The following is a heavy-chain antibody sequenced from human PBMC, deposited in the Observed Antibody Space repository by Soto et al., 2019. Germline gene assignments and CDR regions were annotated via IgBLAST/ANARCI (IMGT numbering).Heavy chain of an antibody. J-gene: IGHJ4*02. CDR3: ARDFYGGYTYGPGDY. Sequence: GGSMRLSCAASGFMYSAYWMSWVRQAPGKGLEWVANIHGDGGKIYYVGSVKGRFTISRDNAKRSLYLQMNSLRAEDTAVYYCARDFYGGYTYGPGDYWGQGALVTVSS. V-gene: IGHV3-7*01. CDR1: GFMYSAYW. D-gene: IGHD5-18*01. CDR2: IHGDGGKI.